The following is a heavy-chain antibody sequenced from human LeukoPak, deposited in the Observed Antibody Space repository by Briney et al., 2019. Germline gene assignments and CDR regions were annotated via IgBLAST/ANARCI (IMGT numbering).Heavy chain of an antibody. V-gene: IGHV4-30-4*01. CDR3: ARVRDSSGANWFDP. J-gene: IGHJ5*02. CDR1: GGSISSGDYY. D-gene: IGHD3-22*01. CDR2: IYYSGST. Sequence: SQTLSLTCTVSGGSISSGDYYWSWIRQPPGRGLEWIGYIYYSGSTYYNPSLKSRVTISVDTSKNQFSLKLSSVTAADTAVYYYARVRDSSGANWFDPWGQGTLVTVSS.